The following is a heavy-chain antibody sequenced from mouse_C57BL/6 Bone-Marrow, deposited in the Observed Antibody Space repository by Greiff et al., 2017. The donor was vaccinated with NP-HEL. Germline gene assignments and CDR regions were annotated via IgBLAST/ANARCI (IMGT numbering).Heavy chain of an antibody. J-gene: IGHJ2*01. V-gene: IGHV1-81*01. CDR2: IYPRSGNT. D-gene: IGHD4-1*01. CDR3: ATGTCFDY. CDR1: GYTFTSYG. Sequence: QVQLKESGAELARPGASVKLSCKASGYTFTSYGISWVKQRTGQGLEWIGEIYPRSGNTYYNEKFKGKATLTADKSSSTAYMELRSLTSEDSAVYFCATGTCFDYWGQGTTLTVSS.